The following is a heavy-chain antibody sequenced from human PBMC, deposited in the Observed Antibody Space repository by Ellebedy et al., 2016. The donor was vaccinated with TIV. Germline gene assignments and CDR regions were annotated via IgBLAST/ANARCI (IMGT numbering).Heavy chain of an antibody. J-gene: IGHJ4*02. CDR1: GFSVTSLY. V-gene: IGHV3-66*04. CDR2: IYTGTNP. CDR3: LRQPARVAAGGFGPQGGD. D-gene: IGHD6-13*01. Sequence: PGGSLRLSCTPSGFSVTSLYLSWVRQAPGKGLEWISTIYTGTNPYYADSVTGRFTISRDISKNTLYLQMNSLRAEDTAVYYCLRQPARVAAGGFGPQGGDWGQGTLVIVSS.